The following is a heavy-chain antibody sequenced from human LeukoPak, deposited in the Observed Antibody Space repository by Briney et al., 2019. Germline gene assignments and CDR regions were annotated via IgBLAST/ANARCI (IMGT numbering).Heavy chain of an antibody. CDR2: IYHSGNT. J-gene: IGHJ4*02. V-gene: IGHV4-38-2*02. Sequence: PSETLSLTCTVSGYSISSGYYWGWIRQPPGKGLEWIGSIYHSGNTYYNPSLKSRVTISVDTSKNQFSLKLSSVTAADTAVYYCARGIAVAGIYNDYWGQGTLVTVSS. CDR3: ARGIAVAGIYNDY. D-gene: IGHD6-19*01. CDR1: GYSISSGYY.